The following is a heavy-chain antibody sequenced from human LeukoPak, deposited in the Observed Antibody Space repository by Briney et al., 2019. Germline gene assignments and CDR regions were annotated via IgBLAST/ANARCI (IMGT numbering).Heavy chain of an antibody. D-gene: IGHD6-13*01. CDR3: ARVYRGIAAAGITFDP. Sequence: ASVTVSCKASGYTFTSYAMHWVRQAPGQRLEWMGWINAGNGNTKYSQKFQGRVTITRDTSASTAYMELSSLRSEDTAVYYCARVYRGIAAAGITFDPWGQGTLVTVSS. J-gene: IGHJ5*02. CDR1: GYTFTSYA. V-gene: IGHV1-3*01. CDR2: INAGNGNT.